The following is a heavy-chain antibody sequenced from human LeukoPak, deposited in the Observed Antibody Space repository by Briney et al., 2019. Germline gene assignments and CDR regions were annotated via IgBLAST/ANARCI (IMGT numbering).Heavy chain of an antibody. CDR3: AKEGDRGEALYYYYMDV. J-gene: IGHJ6*03. V-gene: IGHV3-33*06. Sequence: GGSLRLSCAASGFMFSDYGMHWVRQAPGKGLEWVAAIWYDGSNIFYADSVKGRFTISRDNSKNTLCLQMNSLRAEDTADYYCAKEGDRGEALYYYYMDVWGNGTTVTVSS. CDR1: GFMFSDYG. D-gene: IGHD3-10*01. CDR2: IWYDGSNI.